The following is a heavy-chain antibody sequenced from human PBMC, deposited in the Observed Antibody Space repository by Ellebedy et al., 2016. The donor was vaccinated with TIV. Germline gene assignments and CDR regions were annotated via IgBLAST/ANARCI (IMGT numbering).Heavy chain of an antibody. CDR2: INPSGGST. J-gene: IGHJ2*01. D-gene: IGHD4-17*01. V-gene: IGHV1-46*01. Sequence: AASVKVSCKASGYTFSSYYMHWVRQAPGQGLEWMGVINPSGGSTSYAQKLQGRVTMTRDTSTSTVYMELSSLKSEDTAVYHCARDMTDYGDLNWYFDLWGRGALVTVSS. CDR3: ARDMTDYGDLNWYFDL. CDR1: GYTFSSYY.